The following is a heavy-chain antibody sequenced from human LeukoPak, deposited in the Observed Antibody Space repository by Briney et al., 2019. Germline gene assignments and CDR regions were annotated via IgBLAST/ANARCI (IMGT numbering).Heavy chain of an antibody. J-gene: IGHJ4*02. CDR2: INFSGST. CDR3: ARHGWFLGTYYYGSGSFFFDN. Sequence: PSETLSLTCTVSGGSISSSDYYWGWIRQPPGKGLEWIGSINFSGSTYQSPSLNSRVTISGDTSKNPSSLKLSSVTAADRAVYHCARHGWFLGTYYYGSGSFFFDNWGQGTLVTVSS. D-gene: IGHD3-10*01. CDR1: GGSISSSDYY. V-gene: IGHV4-39*01.